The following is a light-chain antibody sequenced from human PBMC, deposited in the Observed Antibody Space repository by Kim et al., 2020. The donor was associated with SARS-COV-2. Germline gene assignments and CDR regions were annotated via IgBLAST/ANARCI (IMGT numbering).Light chain of an antibody. V-gene: IGLV3-1*01. J-gene: IGLJ1*01. Sequence: SYELTQPPSVSVSPGQTASITCSGNKLGDKYVSWYHQWPGQSPVLVIYQDTRRPPGIPERFSGSNSGITATLTISGNHAMDEADYYCQAWNTTSYVFGTGTKVTVL. CDR3: QAWNTTSYV. CDR1: KLGDKY. CDR2: QDT.